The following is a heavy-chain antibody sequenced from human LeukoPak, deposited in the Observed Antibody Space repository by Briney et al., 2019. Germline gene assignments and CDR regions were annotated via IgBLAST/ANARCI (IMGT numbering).Heavy chain of an antibody. CDR3: ARDVPKVVVAATRPY. Sequence: PGGSLRLSCAASGFTVSSNYMSWVRQAPGKGLEWVSVIYSDGSTYYAGSVKGRFTISRDNSKDTLYLQMNSLRAEDTAVYYCARDVPKVVVAATRPYWGQGTLVTVSS. V-gene: IGHV3-53*01. J-gene: IGHJ4*02. D-gene: IGHD2-15*01. CDR2: IYSDGST. CDR1: GFTVSSNY.